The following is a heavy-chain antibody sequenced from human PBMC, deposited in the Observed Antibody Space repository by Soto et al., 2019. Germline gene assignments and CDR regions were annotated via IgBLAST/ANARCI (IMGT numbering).Heavy chain of an antibody. CDR1: GFTFSHSA. Sequence: SVKVSCKASGFTFSHSAMQWVRQARGQSLEWIGWVVVGSGNTNYAQKFQERVTISWDMSTNTLYLQMNSLRAEDTAVYYCAKLMIAAAPWGQGTLVTVSS. V-gene: IGHV1-58*02. D-gene: IGHD6-13*01. CDR3: AKLMIAAAP. J-gene: IGHJ5*02. CDR2: VVVGSGNT.